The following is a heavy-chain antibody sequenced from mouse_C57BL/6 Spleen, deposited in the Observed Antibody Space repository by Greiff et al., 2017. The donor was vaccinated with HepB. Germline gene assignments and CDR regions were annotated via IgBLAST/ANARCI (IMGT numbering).Heavy chain of an antibody. Sequence: QVQLKESGPGLVQPSQSLSITCTVSGFSLTSYGVHWVRQSPGKGLEWLGVIWRGGSTDYNAAFMSRLSITKDNSKSQVFFKMNSLQADDTAIYYCAKNGRDYGYAMDYWGQGTSVTVSS. V-gene: IGHV2-5*01. CDR1: GFSLTSYG. CDR3: AKNGRDYGYAMDY. CDR2: IWRGGST. D-gene: IGHD2-4*01. J-gene: IGHJ4*01.